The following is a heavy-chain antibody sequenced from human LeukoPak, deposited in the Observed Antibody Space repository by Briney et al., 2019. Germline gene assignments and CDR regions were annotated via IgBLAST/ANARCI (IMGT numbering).Heavy chain of an antibody. CDR3: AREGDRYFDWLLGEYYFDY. CDR2: ISSSSSTI. J-gene: IGHJ4*02. D-gene: IGHD3-9*01. V-gene: IGHV3-48*01. CDR1: GFTFSSYS. Sequence: GGSLRLSCAASGFTFSSYSMNWVRQAPGKGLEWVSYISSSSSTIYYADSVKGRFTISRDNAKNSLYLQMNSLRAEDTAVYYCAREGDRYFDWLLGEYYFDYWGQGTLVTVSS.